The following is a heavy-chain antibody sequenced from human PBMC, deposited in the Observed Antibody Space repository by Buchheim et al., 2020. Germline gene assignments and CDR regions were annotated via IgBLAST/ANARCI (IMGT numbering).Heavy chain of an antibody. CDR1: GFTFSSYS. D-gene: IGHD2-2*02. V-gene: IGHV3-48*02. CDR3: ARVGYCSSTSCYKDYYYMDV. CDR2: ISSSSSTI. J-gene: IGHJ6*03. Sequence: EVQLVESGGGLVQPGGSLRLSCAASGFTFSSYSMNWVRQAPGQGLEWVSYISSSSSTIYYADSVKGRFTISREHAKNSLYLQMNSLRDEDTAVYYCARVGYCSSTSCYKDYYYMDVWGKGTT.